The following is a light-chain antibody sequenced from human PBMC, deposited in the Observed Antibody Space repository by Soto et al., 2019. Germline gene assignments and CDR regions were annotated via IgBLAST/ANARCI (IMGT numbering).Light chain of an antibody. J-gene: IGKJ3*01. V-gene: IGKV3-20*01. CDR3: QQYGRSWT. CDR2: GAS. Sequence: EIVLTQSPGTLSLSPGERATLSCRASQSVSSSYLAWYQQKPGQAPRLLICGASSRATGIPDRFSGSESGTNFTLIICRLAPEDFAVYYCQQYGRSWTFGPGTKVDIK. CDR1: QSVSSSY.